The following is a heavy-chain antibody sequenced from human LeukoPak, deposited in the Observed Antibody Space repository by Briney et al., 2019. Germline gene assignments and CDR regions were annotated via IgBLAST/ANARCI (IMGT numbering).Heavy chain of an antibody. V-gene: IGHV6-1*01. D-gene: IGHD6-13*01. Sequence: SQTLSLTCAISGDSVSSNSAAWNWIRQSPSRGLEWLGRTYYRSKWYNYYAVSVKSRITINPDTSKNQFSLQLNSVTPEDTAVYYCARDEALIAAAGVYYGMDVWGQGTTVTVSS. CDR1: GDSVSSNSAA. J-gene: IGHJ6*02. CDR2: TYYRSKWYN. CDR3: ARDEALIAAAGVYYGMDV.